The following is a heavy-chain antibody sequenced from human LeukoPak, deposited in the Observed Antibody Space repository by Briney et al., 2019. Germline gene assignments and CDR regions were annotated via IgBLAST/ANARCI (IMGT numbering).Heavy chain of an antibody. D-gene: IGHD3-22*01. CDR1: GYTFTSYY. J-gene: IGHJ4*02. CDR3: ARTPDYYDGSGSDTTYYFDY. Sequence: GASVRVSCKASGYTFTSYYIHWVRQAPGQGLEWMGIINPSGGSTNYAQKFQGRVSMTRDTSTSTVYMELSGLRSEDTAVYYCARTPDYYDGSGSDTTYYFDYWGQGTLVTASS. CDR2: INPSGGST. V-gene: IGHV1-46*01.